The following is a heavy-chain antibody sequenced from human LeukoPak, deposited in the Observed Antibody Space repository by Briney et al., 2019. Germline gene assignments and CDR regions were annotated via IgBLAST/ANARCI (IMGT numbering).Heavy chain of an antibody. D-gene: IGHD3-9*01. Sequence: SATLSLTCTVSGGSISSYYWSWIRQPPGKGLEWIGYISYSGGANYNPSLKSRVTISVDTSKNHFSLKLSPVTAADPAVYYWALKARYFDWLSGAFDIWGQGTMVTVSS. CDR2: ISYSGGA. CDR1: GGSISSYY. CDR3: ALKARYFDWLSGAFDI. J-gene: IGHJ3*02. V-gene: IGHV4-59*01.